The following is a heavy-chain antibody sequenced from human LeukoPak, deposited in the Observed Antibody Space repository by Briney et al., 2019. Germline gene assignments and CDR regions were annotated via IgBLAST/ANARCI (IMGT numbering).Heavy chain of an antibody. Sequence: GVSLRLLCAVSVFIFHEHDKRCARRGRGKGRVCGHGINWDGSSTLYADSVRGRFTSTRDNAKNSLYLQMNSLRVEATALYCCASGDMDGWYVDRWGQGTLVTVSS. CDR2: INWDGSST. CDR3: ASGDMDGWYVDR. CDR1: VFIFHEHD. D-gene: IGHD5-24*01. J-gene: IGHJ4*02. V-gene: IGHV3-20*04.